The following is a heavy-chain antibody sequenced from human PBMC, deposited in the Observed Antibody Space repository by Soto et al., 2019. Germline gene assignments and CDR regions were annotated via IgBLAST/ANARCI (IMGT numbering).Heavy chain of an antibody. J-gene: IGHJ5*02. V-gene: IGHV4-31*03. Sequence: SETLSLTCTVSGGSISSGNYYWSWIRQHPGKGLEWLGYLYYSGSTYSNPSLKSRVSMSVDTSKNHFSRQLTSVTAADTAVYYCARVRVCSSANCYTGPFDPWGQGTLVTVSS. D-gene: IGHD2-2*02. CDR3: ARVRVCSSANCYTGPFDP. CDR1: GGSISSGNYY. CDR2: LYYSGST.